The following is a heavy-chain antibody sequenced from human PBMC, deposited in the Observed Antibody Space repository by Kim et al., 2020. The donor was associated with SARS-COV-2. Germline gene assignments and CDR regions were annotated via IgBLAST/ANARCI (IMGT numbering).Heavy chain of an antibody. D-gene: IGHD3-22*01. V-gene: IGHV3-23*01. Sequence: KGRFTVSRDNSKNTLYRQMNSLSAEDTAVYYCAKSFADSSAYYYRKPLDYWGQGTLVTVSS. J-gene: IGHJ4*02. CDR3: AKSFADSSAYYYRKPLDY.